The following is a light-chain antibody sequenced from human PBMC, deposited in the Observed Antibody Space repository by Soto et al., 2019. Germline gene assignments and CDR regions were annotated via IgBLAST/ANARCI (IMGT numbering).Light chain of an antibody. J-gene: IGKJ4*01. CDR1: QSVSSN. V-gene: IGKV3-15*01. CDR2: TAS. Sequence: EVVMTQSPATLSVSPGERATLSCRASQSVSSNVAWYQQKPGQAPRLLIHTASTRATHIPARFSGRGSGTDFTLTISSLEPEDFAVYYCQQRSNWPLTFGGGTKVEIK. CDR3: QQRSNWPLT.